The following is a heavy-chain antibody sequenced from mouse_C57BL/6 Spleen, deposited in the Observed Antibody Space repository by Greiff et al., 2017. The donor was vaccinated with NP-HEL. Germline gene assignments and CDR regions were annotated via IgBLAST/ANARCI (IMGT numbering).Heavy chain of an antibody. CDR3: ARRQDSYYSNYLWYFDV. V-gene: IGHV14-3*01. CDR1: GFNIKNTY. J-gene: IGHJ1*03. Sequence: EVQLQQSVAELVRPGASVKLSCTASGFNIKNTYMHWVKQRPEQGLEWIGRIDPANGNTKYAPKFQGKATITADTSSNTAYLQLSSLTSEDTAIYYCARRQDSYYSNYLWYFDVWGTGTTVTVSS. D-gene: IGHD2-5*01. CDR2: IDPANGNT.